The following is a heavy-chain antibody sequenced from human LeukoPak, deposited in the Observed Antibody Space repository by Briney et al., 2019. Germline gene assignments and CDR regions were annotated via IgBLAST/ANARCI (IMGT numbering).Heavy chain of an antibody. V-gene: IGHV1-69*01. J-gene: IGHJ4*02. CDR1: GGTFSSYA. CDR3: ARDMYYYDRSGYRKLSYFDY. CDR2: IIPIFGTA. D-gene: IGHD3-22*01. Sequence: SVKVSCKASGGTFSSYAISWVRQAPGQGLEWMGGIIPIFGTANYAQKFQGRVTITADEYTSTAYMELSSLRSEDTAVYYCARDMYYYDRSGYRKLSYFDYWGQGTLVTVSS.